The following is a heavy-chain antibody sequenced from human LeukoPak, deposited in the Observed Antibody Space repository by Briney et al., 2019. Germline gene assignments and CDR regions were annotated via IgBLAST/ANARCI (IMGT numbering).Heavy chain of an antibody. CDR3: ARGPRRYYDSSGYYYRAEYFQH. Sequence: SETLSLTCAVYGGSFSGYYWSWIRQPPGKGLEWIGEINHSGSTNYNPSLKSRVTISVDTSKNQLSLKLSSVTAADTAVYYCARGPRRYYDSSGYYYRAEYFQHWGQGTLVTVSS. V-gene: IGHV4-34*01. D-gene: IGHD3-22*01. J-gene: IGHJ1*01. CDR1: GGSFSGYY. CDR2: INHSGST.